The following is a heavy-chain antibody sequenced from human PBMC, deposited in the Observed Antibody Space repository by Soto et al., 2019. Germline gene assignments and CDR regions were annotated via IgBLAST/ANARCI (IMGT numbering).Heavy chain of an antibody. Sequence: EVQLLESGGGLVQPGGSQRLSCAASGFTFSGYAMTWVRQAPGKGLEWVSSISGSGANTYYADSVKGRFTISRDNSKNTLSPQMTSLRADDTAVYYCAKSPDFYYDGMDVWGQGTTVTVSS. V-gene: IGHV3-23*01. CDR1: GFTFSGYA. CDR3: AKSPDFYYDGMDV. J-gene: IGHJ6*02. CDR2: ISGSGANT.